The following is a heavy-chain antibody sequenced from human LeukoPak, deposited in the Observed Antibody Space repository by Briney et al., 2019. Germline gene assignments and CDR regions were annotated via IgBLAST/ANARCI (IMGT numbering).Heavy chain of an antibody. CDR3: ARGRSTMRYCSSTSCYKRFTGYFDY. D-gene: IGHD2-2*02. Sequence: SETLSLTCAVYGGSFSGYYCSWIRQPPGKGLESIGEINHSGSTNYNPSLKSRVTISVDTSKNQFSLKLSSVTAADTAVYYCARGRSTMRYCSSTSCYKRFTGYFDYWGQGTLVTVSS. CDR2: INHSGST. V-gene: IGHV4-34*01. J-gene: IGHJ4*02. CDR1: GGSFSGYY.